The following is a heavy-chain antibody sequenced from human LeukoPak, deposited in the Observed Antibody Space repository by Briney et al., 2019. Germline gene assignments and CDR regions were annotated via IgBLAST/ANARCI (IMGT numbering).Heavy chain of an antibody. V-gene: IGHV4-34*01. J-gene: IGHJ6*02. CDR2: INRSGST. D-gene: IGHD6-13*01. CDR1: GGSFSGYY. Sequence: SETLSLTCAVYGGSFSGYYWSWIRQPPGKGLEWIGEINRSGSTNYNPSLKSRVTISVDTSKNQFSLKLSSVTAADTAVYYCATTSIAAAPPLYYYYYGMDVWGQGTTVTVSS. CDR3: ATTSIAAAPPLYYYYYGMDV.